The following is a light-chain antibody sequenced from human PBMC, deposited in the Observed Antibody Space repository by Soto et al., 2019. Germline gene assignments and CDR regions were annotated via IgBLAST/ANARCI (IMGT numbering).Light chain of an antibody. CDR2: DAS. J-gene: IGKJ4*01. CDR1: QSVSYN. Sequence: EVVMTQSPATLSVSLGERATLSCRASQSVSYNLAWYQQRPGQAPRLLIYDASTRDTGIPARFSGSGSGTEFTLTISILQPEDFAVYYCQQYNKWPPLTFGGGTRVDIK. V-gene: IGKV3-15*01. CDR3: QQYNKWPPLT.